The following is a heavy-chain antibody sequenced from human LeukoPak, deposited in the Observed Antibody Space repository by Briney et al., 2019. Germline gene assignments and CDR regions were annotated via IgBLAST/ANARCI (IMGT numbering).Heavy chain of an antibody. Sequence: GGSLRLSCVASGFTFSTYWMSWVRQAPGKGLEWVANIKQDGSEKYYVDSVKGRFTISRDNAKNSLYLQMNSLRAEDTAVYYCARRRWRHFDYWGQGTLVTVSS. CDR1: GFTFSTYW. J-gene: IGHJ4*02. CDR2: IKQDGSEK. CDR3: ARRRWRHFDY. D-gene: IGHD5-24*01. V-gene: IGHV3-7*01.